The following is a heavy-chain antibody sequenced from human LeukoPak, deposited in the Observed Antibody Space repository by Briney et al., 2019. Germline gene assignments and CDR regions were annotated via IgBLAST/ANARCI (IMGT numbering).Heavy chain of an antibody. V-gene: IGHV5-51*01. CDR3: VKGYYGCSRFDY. D-gene: IGHD3-10*01. Sequence: SGSSQKISCKSAGSYFTSYWSGGGRQMGRKGQEMRGTLYPGDSDTSYSPPFQGQVTLSADQSISTAYLQGSSLEAWDTAIYYCVKGYYGCSRFDYWGQGTLVTVSS. J-gene: IGHJ4*02. CDR1: GSYFTSYW. CDR2: LYPGDSDT.